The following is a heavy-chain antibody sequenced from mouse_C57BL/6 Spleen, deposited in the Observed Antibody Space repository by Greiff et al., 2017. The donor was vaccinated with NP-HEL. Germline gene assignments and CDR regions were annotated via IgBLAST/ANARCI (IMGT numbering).Heavy chain of an antibody. CDR3: TRGGWDPFFDD. D-gene: IGHD4-1*01. CDR1: GFTFSSYA. Sequence: EVKLVESGEGLVKPGGSLKLSCAASGFTFSSYAMSWVRQTPEKRLEWVAYISSGGDYIYYADTVKGRFTISRDNARNTLYLQMSSLKSEDTAMYYCTRGGWDPFFDDWGQGTTLTVSS. V-gene: IGHV5-9-1*02. CDR2: ISSGGDYI. J-gene: IGHJ2*01.